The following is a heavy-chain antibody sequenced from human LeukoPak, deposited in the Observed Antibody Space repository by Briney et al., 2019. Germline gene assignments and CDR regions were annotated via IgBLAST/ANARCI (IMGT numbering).Heavy chain of an antibody. Sequence: ASVKVSCKASGYTFTSYYMHWVRQAPGQGLEWMGWISAYNGNTNYAQKLQGRVTMTTDTSTSTAYMELRSLRSDDTAVYYCARPEAVAGLFDYWGQGTLVTVSS. CDR1: GYTFTSYY. V-gene: IGHV1-18*04. CDR3: ARPEAVAGLFDY. D-gene: IGHD6-19*01. J-gene: IGHJ4*02. CDR2: ISAYNGNT.